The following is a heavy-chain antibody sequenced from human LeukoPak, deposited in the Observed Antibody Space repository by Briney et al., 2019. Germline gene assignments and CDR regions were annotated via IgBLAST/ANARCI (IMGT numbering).Heavy chain of an antibody. V-gene: IGHV3-49*03. J-gene: IGHJ6*02. D-gene: IGHD5-12*01. Sequence: GGSLRLSCTASGFTFGDYAMSWFRQAPGKGLEWVGFIRSKAYGGTTEYAASVKGRFTISRDDSKSIAYLQMNGLKTEDTAVYYCTTNSGPYYYYYGMDVWGQGTTVTVSS. CDR1: GFTFGDYA. CDR2: IRSKAYGGTT. CDR3: TTNSGPYYYYYGMDV.